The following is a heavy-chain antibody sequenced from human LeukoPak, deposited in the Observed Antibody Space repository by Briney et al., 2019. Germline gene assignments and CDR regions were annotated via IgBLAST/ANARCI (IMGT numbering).Heavy chain of an antibody. J-gene: IGHJ6*03. CDR2: IIPIFGTA. V-gene: IGHV1-69*13. CDR1: GGTFGSYA. Sequence: ASVKVSCKASGGTFGSYAISWVRQAPGQGLEWMGGIIPIFGTANYAQKFQGRVTITADESTSTAYMELSSLRSEDTAVYYCARVRSVGVPAAIRYMDVWGKGTTVTVSS. D-gene: IGHD2-2*01. CDR3: ARVRSVGVPAAIRYMDV.